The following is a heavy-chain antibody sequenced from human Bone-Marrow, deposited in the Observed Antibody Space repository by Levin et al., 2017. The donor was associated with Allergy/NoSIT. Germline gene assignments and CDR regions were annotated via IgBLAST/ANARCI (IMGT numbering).Heavy chain of an antibody. D-gene: IGHD2-2*01. CDR1: GFTFSSYG. V-gene: IGHV3-30*18. Sequence: GGSLRLSCAASGFTFSSYGMHWVRQAPGKGLEWVAVISYDGSNKYYADSVKGRFTISRDNSKNTLYLQMNSLRAEDTAVYYCANKNCSSTSCPFPGAFDIWGQGTMVTVSS. CDR2: ISYDGSNK. CDR3: ANKNCSSTSCPFPGAFDI. J-gene: IGHJ3*02.